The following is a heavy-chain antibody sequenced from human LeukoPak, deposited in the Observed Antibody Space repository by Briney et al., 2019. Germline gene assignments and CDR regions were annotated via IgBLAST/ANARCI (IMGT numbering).Heavy chain of an antibody. D-gene: IGHD1-26*01. V-gene: IGHV3-74*01. CDR2: INNDGSST. Sequence: PGGSLRLSCAASGFTFSSYWMHWVRQAPGKGLVWFSRINNDGSSTINADSVKGRFTISRDNAKNTLYLQMNSLRAEDTAVYYCARGYSGSYYDWGQGTLVTVSS. CDR1: GFTFSSYW. J-gene: IGHJ4*02. CDR3: ARGYSGSYYD.